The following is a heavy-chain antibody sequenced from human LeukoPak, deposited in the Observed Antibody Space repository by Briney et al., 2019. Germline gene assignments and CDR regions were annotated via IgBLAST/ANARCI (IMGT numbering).Heavy chain of an antibody. CDR2: IYYSGST. D-gene: IGHD4-17*01. J-gene: IGHJ6*02. CDR3: ARSTTVTNYYYYGMDV. V-gene: IGHV4-59*01. CDR1: GGSISSYY. Sequence: SETLSLTCTVSGGSISSYYWSWIWQPPGKGLEWIGYIYYSGSTNYNPSLKSRVTISVDTSKNQFSLKLSSVTAADTAVYYCARSTTVTNYYYYGMDVWGQGTTVTVSS.